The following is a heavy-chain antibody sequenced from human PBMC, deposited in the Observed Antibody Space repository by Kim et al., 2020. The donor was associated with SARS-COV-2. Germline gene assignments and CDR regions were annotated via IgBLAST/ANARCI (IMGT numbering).Heavy chain of an antibody. V-gene: IGHV1-18*01. D-gene: IGHD3-22*01. CDR2: T. CDR3: ARGVDYDSRN. J-gene: IGHJ4*02. Sequence: TNYAPKLQGRVTMTTDTSTSTAYMELRSLRSDDTAVYYCARGVDYDSRNWGQGTLVTVSS.